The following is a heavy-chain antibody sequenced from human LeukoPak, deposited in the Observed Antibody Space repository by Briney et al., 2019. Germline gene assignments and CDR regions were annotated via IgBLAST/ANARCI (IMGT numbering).Heavy chain of an antibody. CDR3: ARARDSGYDFGDEYFRH. J-gene: IGHJ1*01. CDR2: ISAYNGNT. V-gene: IGHV1-18*04. Sequence: ASVKVSCKASGYTFTSYGISWVRQAPGQGLEWMGWISAYNGNTNYAQKLQGRVTMTTDTSTSTAYMELRSLRSDDTAVYYCARARDSGYDFGDEYFRHWGQGTLVTVSS. CDR1: GYTFTSYG. D-gene: IGHD5-12*01.